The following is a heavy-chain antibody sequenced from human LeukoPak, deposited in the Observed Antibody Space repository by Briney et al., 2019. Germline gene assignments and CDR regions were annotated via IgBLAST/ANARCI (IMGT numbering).Heavy chain of an antibody. CDR1: GFTFSTYG. CDR3: ARDLEVVAAPGEY. J-gene: IGHJ4*02. V-gene: IGHV3-33*01. D-gene: IGHD2-15*01. Sequence: PGGSLRLSCAASGFTFSTYGMHWVRQAPGKGLEWVAVIWYDGGNKYYADSAKGRFTISRDNSKNTLYLQMNSLRAEDTAVYYCARDLEVVAAPGEYWGQGTLVTVSS. CDR2: IWYDGGNK.